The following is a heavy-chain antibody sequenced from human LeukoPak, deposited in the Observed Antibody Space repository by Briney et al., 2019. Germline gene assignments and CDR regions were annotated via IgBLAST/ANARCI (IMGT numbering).Heavy chain of an antibody. Sequence: SETLSLTCAVYGGSFSGYHWSWIRQPPGKGLEWIGEINHSGSTNYNPSLKSRVTISVDTSKNQFSLKLSSVTAADTAVYYCARGEVDTAMVGFYYYYGMDVWGQGTTVTVSS. V-gene: IGHV4-34*01. CDR1: GGSFSGYH. D-gene: IGHD5-18*01. J-gene: IGHJ6*02. CDR3: ARGEVDTAMVGFYYYYGMDV. CDR2: INHSGST.